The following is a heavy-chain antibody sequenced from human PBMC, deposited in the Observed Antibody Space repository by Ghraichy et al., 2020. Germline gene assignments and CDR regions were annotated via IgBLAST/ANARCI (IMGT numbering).Heavy chain of an antibody. J-gene: IGHJ6*02. Sequence: ASVKVSCKASGYTFTSYGISWVRQAPGQGLEWMGWISAYNGNTNYAQKLQGRVTMTTDTSTSTAYMELRSLRSDDTAVYYCARVLADPYYYYGMDVWGQGTTVTVSS. D-gene: IGHD3-3*02. CDR1: GYTFTSYG. V-gene: IGHV1-18*01. CDR3: ARVLADPYYYYGMDV. CDR2: ISAYNGNT.